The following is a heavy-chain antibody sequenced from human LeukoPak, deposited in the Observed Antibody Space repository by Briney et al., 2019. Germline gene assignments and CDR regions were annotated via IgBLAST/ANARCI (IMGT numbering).Heavy chain of an antibody. CDR2: IRYDGSNK. CDR1: GFTFSSYG. J-gene: IGHJ4*02. D-gene: IGHD2-2*01. CDR3: AKDAQLIPDRQFDY. V-gene: IGHV3-30*02. Sequence: PGGSLRLSCAVSGFTFSSYGMHWVRQAPGKGLEWVAFIRYDGSNKYYADSVKGRFTISRDDSKNTLYLQMNSLRAEDTAVYYCAKDAQLIPDRQFDYWGQGTLVTVSS.